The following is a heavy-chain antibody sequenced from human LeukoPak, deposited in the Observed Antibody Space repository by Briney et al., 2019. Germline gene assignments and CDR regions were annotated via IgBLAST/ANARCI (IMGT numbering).Heavy chain of an antibody. D-gene: IGHD1-1*01. CDR2: TIPIFGTA. J-gene: IGHJ6*03. CDR1: RGTFSSYA. CDR3: ARDKQLDWAHYYYYYMDV. Sequence: SVKVSCKASRGTFSSYAISWVRQAPGQGLEWMGGTIPIFGTANYAQKFQGRVTISADESTSTAYMELSSLRFEDTAVYYCARDKQLDWAHYYYYYMDVWGKGTTVTVSS. V-gene: IGHV1-69*13.